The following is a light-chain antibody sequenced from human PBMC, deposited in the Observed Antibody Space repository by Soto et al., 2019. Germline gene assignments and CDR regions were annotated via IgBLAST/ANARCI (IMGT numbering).Light chain of an antibody. CDR3: QSYDSSRSPLYG. CDR1: ISNIGAGND. V-gene: IGLV1-40*01. J-gene: IGLJ1*01. CDR2: ANN. Sequence: TPPPSVCGAAAQRRTISCTGSISNIGAGNDVHWYQHLPGTAPKLLIYANNNRPSGVPDRFSGSKYGTSASLAITGLQAEDEDDYYCQSYDSSRSPLYGCGTGSKVT.